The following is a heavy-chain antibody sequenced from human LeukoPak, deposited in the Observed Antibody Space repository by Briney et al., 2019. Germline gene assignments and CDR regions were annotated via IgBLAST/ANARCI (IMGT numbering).Heavy chain of an antibody. CDR3: ARTYTYYDILTGYYHNWFDP. CDR2: IYPGDSDT. J-gene: IGHJ5*02. CDR1: GYSFTSYW. V-gene: IGHV5-51*01. Sequence: GESLKISCKGSGYSFTSYWIGWVRQMPGKGLEWMGIIYPGDSDTRYSPSFQGQVTISADKFISTAYLQWSSLKASDTAMYYCARTYTYYDILTGYYHNWFDPWGQGTLVTVSS. D-gene: IGHD3-9*01.